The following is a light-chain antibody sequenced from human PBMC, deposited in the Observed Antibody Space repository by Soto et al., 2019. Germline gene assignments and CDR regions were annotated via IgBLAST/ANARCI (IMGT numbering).Light chain of an antibody. J-gene: IGKJ3*01. CDR3: QQYDSSPFT. CDR2: GAS. CDR1: QSVTTNY. Sequence: EIVLTQSPGTLSLSPGQRATLSCRASQSVTTNYLAWYQQKPGQAPRLLIYGASFRAAGIPDRFSGSGSGTDFTLTINTLEPGDFAVYFCQQYDSSPFTFGHGTTVDI. V-gene: IGKV3-20*01.